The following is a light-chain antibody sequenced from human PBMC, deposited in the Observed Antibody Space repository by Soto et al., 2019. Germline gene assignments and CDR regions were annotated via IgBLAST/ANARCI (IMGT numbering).Light chain of an antibody. Sequence: EIVLTQSPATLSLSPGDRATLSCRASPSVPNFLAWYQQKPGQAPRLLIYGAFNRATGIPARFSGSGSWTDFTLTISSLEPEDSAIYYCQQRNVWPPVTFGLGTRLEIK. CDR3: QQRNVWPPVT. J-gene: IGKJ5*01. CDR2: GAF. CDR1: PSVPNF. V-gene: IGKV3-11*01.